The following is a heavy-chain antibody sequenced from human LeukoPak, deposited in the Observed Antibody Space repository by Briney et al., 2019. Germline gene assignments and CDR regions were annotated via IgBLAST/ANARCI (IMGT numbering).Heavy chain of an antibody. CDR3: ARSSGTGTFSY. V-gene: IGHV4-39*02. D-gene: IGHD6-25*01. CDR2: VYYGRSP. J-gene: IGHJ4*02. CDR1: GDSISRSTYY. Sequence: SETLSLTCTVSGDSISRSTYYWAWIRQPTGKGLEWIGSVYYGRSPYFNPSLESRATISVDTSKNHFSLKMSSVTAADTAVYYCARSSGTGTFSYWGQGTLVTVSS.